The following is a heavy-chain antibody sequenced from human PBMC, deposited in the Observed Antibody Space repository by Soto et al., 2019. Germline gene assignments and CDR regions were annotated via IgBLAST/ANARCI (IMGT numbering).Heavy chain of an antibody. V-gene: IGHV4-31*03. D-gene: IGHD3-16*02. CDR2: IYYSGST. CDR3: ARVSKAYIWGSYRSGFDY. J-gene: IGHJ4*02. CDR1: GGSISSGGYY. Sequence: SETLSLTCTVSGGSISSGGYYWSWIRQHPGKGLEWIGYIYYSGSTYYNPSLKSRVTISVDTSKNQFSLKLSSVTAADTAVYYCARVSKAYIWGSYRSGFDYWGQGTLVTVSS.